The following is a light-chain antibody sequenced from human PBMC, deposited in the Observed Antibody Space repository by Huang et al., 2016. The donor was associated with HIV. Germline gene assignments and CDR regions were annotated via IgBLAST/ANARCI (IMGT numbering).Light chain of an antibody. CDR1: QSVSSY. CDR2: DAS. CDR3: QQRSNWAPIT. V-gene: IGKV3-11*01. J-gene: IGKJ4*01. Sequence: EIVLTQSPATLSLSPWERATLSCRASQSVSSYLAWYQQKPGQAPRLLTYDASNRATGIPARCSGSGSGTDVTLTISSLEPEDCAVYYCQQRSNWAPITFGGGTKVEIK.